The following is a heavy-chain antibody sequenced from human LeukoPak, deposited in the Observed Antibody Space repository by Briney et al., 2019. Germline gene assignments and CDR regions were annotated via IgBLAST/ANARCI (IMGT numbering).Heavy chain of an antibody. J-gene: IGHJ4*02. D-gene: IGHD3-10*01. V-gene: IGHV1-69*13. CDR2: IIPIFGTA. Sequence: SVKVSCKASGGTFSSHAISWVRQAPGQGLEWMGGIIPIFGTANYAQKFQGRVTITADESTSTAYMELSSLRSEDMAVYYCARAIRFGEPFHYWGQGTLVTVSS. CDR1: GGTFSSHA. CDR3: ARAIRFGEPFHY.